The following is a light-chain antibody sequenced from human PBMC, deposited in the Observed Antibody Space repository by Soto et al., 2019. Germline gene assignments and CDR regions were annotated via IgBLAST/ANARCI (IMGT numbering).Light chain of an antibody. CDR2: GAS. Sequence: EIVLTQSPGTLSLSPGARATLSCRASQSVSNNYLAWYQQNPGQAPRLLIYGASNRATGIPDRFSGSGSGTDFTLTISSLEPGDFAVYYCQQRSNWPLTFGGGTKVDI. CDR1: QSVSNNY. CDR3: QQRSNWPLT. V-gene: IGKV3D-20*02. J-gene: IGKJ4*01.